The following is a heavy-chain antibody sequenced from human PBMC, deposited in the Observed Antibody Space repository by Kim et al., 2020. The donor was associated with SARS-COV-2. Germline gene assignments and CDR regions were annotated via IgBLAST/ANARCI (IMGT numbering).Heavy chain of an antibody. V-gene: IGHV3-33*06. Sequence: VDGRVTITSDNSKRRTYLPMNSLRAEDTAVYYCAKGGDFWSYPGYYFDYWGQGTLVTVSS. J-gene: IGHJ4*02. CDR3: AKGGDFWSYPGYYFDY. D-gene: IGHD3-3*01.